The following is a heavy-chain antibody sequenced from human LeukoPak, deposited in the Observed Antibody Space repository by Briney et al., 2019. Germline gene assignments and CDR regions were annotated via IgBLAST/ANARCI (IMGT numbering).Heavy chain of an antibody. Sequence: GGSLRLSCAASGFTVSSNYMSWVRQAPGKGLEWVSSISSSSSYIYYADSVKGRFTISRDNAKNSLYLQMNSLRAEDTAVYYCARERLSGATLDAFDIWGQGTMVTVSS. J-gene: IGHJ3*02. CDR3: ARERLSGATLDAFDI. CDR2: ISSSSSYI. CDR1: GFTVSSNY. V-gene: IGHV3-21*01. D-gene: IGHD7-27*01.